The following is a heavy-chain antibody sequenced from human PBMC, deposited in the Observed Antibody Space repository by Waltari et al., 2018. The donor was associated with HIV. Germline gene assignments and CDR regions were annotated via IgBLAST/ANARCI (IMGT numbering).Heavy chain of an antibody. Sequence: QVQLQQWGAGLLKPSETLSLTCAVYGGSFSGYYWSWIRQPPGEGLEWIGEINHSGSNNYHPALKGRVTISVDTSQNQVSLKLGSLAAADTAVYYCATPGIVRGVFDVWGQGTTVTVSS. V-gene: IGHV4-34*01. J-gene: IGHJ6*02. D-gene: IGHD3-10*02. CDR2: INHSGSN. CDR1: GGSFSGYY. CDR3: ATPGIVRGVFDV.